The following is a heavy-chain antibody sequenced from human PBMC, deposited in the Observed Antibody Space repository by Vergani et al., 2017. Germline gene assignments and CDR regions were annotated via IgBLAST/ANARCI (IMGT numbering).Heavy chain of an antibody. V-gene: IGHV3-21*04. D-gene: IGHD3-3*01. J-gene: IGHJ4*02. Sequence: EVQLVESGGGLVKPGGSLRLSCAASGFTFSSYSMNWVRQAPGKGLEWVSSISSSSSYIYYADSVKGRFTISRDNSKNTLYLQMNSLRAEDTAVYYCAKLNDFWSGNWVDYWGQGTLVTVSS. CDR1: GFTFSSYS. CDR2: ISSSSSYI. CDR3: AKLNDFWSGNWVDY.